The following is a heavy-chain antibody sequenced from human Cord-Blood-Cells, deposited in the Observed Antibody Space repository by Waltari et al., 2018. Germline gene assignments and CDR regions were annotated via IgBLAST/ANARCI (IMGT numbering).Heavy chain of an antibody. V-gene: IGHV1-69*01. CDR2: IIPIFGTA. CDR3: AREGYSSSWYDAFDI. J-gene: IGHJ3*02. Sequence: QVQLVPSGAEVKKPGSSVKVSCKASGGTFSSYAISWCRQAPGQGLEWMGGIIPIFGTANYAQKFQGRVTITADESTSTAYMELSSLRSEDTAVYYCAREGYSSSWYDAFDIWGQGTMVTVSS. CDR1: GGTFSSYA. D-gene: IGHD6-13*01.